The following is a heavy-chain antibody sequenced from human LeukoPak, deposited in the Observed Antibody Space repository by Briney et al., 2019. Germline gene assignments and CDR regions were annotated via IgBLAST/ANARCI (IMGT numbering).Heavy chain of an antibody. CDR2: INPNSGGT. CDR3: ARDARGYSSSTYYMDV. D-gene: IGHD6-13*01. V-gene: IGHV1-2*02. Sequence: GASVKVSCKASGYTFTGYYMHWVRQAPGQGLEWMGWINPNSGGTNYAQKFQGRVTMTRDTSISTAYMELSRLRSGDTAVYYCARDARGYSSSTYYMDVWGKGTTVTVSS. J-gene: IGHJ6*03. CDR1: GYTFTGYY.